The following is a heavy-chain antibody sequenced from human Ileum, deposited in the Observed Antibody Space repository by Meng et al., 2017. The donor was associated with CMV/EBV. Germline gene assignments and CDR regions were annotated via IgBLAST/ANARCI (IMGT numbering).Heavy chain of an antibody. CDR1: RGAFSEYK. V-gene: IGHV4-34*01. J-gene: IGHJ4*02. Sequence: QVQLQQGGGRLMKPSENLSVMWAVNRGAFSEYKWTGIRQPPGKGLEWIGEISHVGDTNYDPSLNSRVTISVDTSKKQFSLRLTSVTAADTAMYYCARGDIAASLEFWDQGTLVTVSS. D-gene: IGHD6-13*01. CDR3: ARGDIAASLEF. CDR2: ISHVGDT.